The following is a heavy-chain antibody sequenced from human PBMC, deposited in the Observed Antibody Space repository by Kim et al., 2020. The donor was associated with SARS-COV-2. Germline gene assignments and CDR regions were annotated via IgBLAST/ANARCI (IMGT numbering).Heavy chain of an antibody. J-gene: IGHJ5*02. V-gene: IGHV3-15*01. CDR3: ARGNCGHYVYSWVDP. CDR2: IKREDDGETT. Sequence: GGSLRLSCAASGFTFSDYWMSWVRQAPGKGLEWVGRIKREDDGETTEYAASVKGRFTISRDDSKNALYMQMDSLKIEDTAVYFCARGNCGHYVYSWVDP. CDR1: GFTFSDYW. D-gene: IGHD2-21*01.